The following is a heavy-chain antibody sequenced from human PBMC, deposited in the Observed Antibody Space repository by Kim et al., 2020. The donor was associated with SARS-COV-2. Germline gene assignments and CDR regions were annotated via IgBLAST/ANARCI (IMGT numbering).Heavy chain of an antibody. CDR1: GFTFSSYS. D-gene: IGHD3-10*01. CDR2: ISSSSSTI. J-gene: IGHJ5*02. CDR3: ARGEGPMVRGVSWFDP. V-gene: IGHV3-48*02. Sequence: GGSLRLSCAASGFTFSSYSMNWVRQAPGKGLEWVSYISSSSSTIYYADSVKGRFTISRDNAKNSLYLQMNSLRDEDTAVYYCARGEGPMVRGVSWFDPWGQGTLVTVSS.